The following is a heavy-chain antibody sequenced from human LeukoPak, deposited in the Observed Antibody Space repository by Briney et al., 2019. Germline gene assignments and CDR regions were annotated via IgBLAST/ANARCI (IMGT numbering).Heavy chain of an antibody. V-gene: IGHV1-69*05. D-gene: IGHD2-2*01. CDR2: IIPIFGTA. CDR3: ARGLTGDLPAALLFDY. J-gene: IGHJ4*02. CDR1: GGTFSSYA. Sequence: ASVKVSCKASGGTFSSYAISWVRQAPGQGLEWMGGIIPIFGTANYAQKFQGRVTITTDESTSTAYMELSSLRSEDTAVYYCARGLTGDLPAALLFDYWGQGTLVTVSS.